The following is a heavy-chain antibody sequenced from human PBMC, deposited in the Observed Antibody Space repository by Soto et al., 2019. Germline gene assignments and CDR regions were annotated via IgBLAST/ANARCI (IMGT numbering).Heavy chain of an antibody. D-gene: IGHD2-15*01. J-gene: IGHJ4*02. CDR2: ISRSSSTK. Sequence: EVHLVESGGGLVQPGGSLRLSCATSGFTFSSYSMNWFRQAPGKGLEWVSYISRSSSTKYFADSVKGRFTISRDNAKNSLYLQMNSLRVEDTAVYYCARERIVVGPTALDYWGQGTLVIVST. V-gene: IGHV3-48*01. CDR3: ARERIVVGPTALDY. CDR1: GFTFSSYS.